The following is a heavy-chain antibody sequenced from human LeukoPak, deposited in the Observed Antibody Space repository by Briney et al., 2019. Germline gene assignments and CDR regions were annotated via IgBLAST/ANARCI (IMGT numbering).Heavy chain of an antibody. J-gene: IGHJ4*02. CDR2: INPSGGTT. D-gene: IGHD5/OR15-5a*01. CDR1: GYTFTSYH. V-gene: IGHV1-46*01. Sequence: RASVKDSCKASGYTFTSYHMHWVRQAPGQGLEWMGMINPSGGTTSYAQKFQGRVTMTRDTSTSTVYMELSSLRSEDTAVYYCARTRNSVAAGYFDYWGPGTLVTVSS. CDR3: ARTRNSVAAGYFDY.